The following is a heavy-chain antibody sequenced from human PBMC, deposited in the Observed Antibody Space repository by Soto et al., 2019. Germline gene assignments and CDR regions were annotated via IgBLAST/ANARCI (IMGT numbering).Heavy chain of an antibody. J-gene: IGHJ5*02. V-gene: IGHV4-59*01. CDR2: IYYSGST. CDR1: GGSISSYY. Sequence: PSETLSLTCTVSGGSISSYYWSWIRQPPGKGLEWIGYIYYSGSTNYNPSLKSRVTISVDTSKNQFSLKLSSVTAADTAVYYCARSSGAMIHYLNWFDPWGQGTLVTVS. D-gene: IGHD3-22*01. CDR3: ARSSGAMIHYLNWFDP.